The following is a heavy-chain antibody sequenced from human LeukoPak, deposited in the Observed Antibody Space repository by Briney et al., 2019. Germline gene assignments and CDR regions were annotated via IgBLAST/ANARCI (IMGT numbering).Heavy chain of an antibody. CDR2: ISGSGGST. CDR1: GFTFSSYA. J-gene: IGHJ3*02. Sequence: GGSLRLSCAASGFTFSSYAMSWVRQAPGKGLEWVSAISGSGGSTYYADSVKGRFTISRDNAKNSLYLQMNSLRAEDTALYYCAKDERFLEWLLLSAFDIWGQGTMVTVSS. D-gene: IGHD3-3*01. CDR3: AKDERFLEWLLLSAFDI. V-gene: IGHV3-23*01.